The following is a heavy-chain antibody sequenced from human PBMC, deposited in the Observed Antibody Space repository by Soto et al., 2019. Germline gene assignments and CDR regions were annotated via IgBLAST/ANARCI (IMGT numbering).Heavy chain of an antibody. D-gene: IGHD3-22*01. CDR3: ARERTDSGYYTNWLDP. J-gene: IGHJ5*02. Sequence: SVKVSCKASGGTFGSDAITWVRQAPGQGLEWVGRIIPIFGTTNYAQNLQGRVTISADKSTLTSYMELHSLTSDDTALYYCARERTDSGYYTNWLDPWGQGTQVTVSS. V-gene: IGHV1-69*06. CDR1: GGTFGSDA. CDR2: IIPIFGTT.